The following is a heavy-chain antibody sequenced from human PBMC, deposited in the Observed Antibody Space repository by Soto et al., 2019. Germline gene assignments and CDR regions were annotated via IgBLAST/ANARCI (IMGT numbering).Heavy chain of an antibody. Sequence: QVQLVESGGGIVQTGKSLRLSCSTSGFLFSSFAFHWVRQAPGKELEWLTFMSFDGRRTYYADSVRGRFTISRDTSENTLYIQNDRLRLDDTAMYYWVRAGISSFNSICNGAWLDTWGQGTQVTVSS. CDR2: MSFDGRRT. CDR3: VRAGISSFNSICNGAWLDT. D-gene: IGHD3-3*02. CDR1: GFLFSSFA. V-gene: IGHV3-30*03. J-gene: IGHJ5*02.